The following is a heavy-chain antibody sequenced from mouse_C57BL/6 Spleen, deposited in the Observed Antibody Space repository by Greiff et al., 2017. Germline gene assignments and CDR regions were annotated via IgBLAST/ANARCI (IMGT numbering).Heavy chain of an antibody. CDR2: IDPSDSYT. J-gene: IGHJ3*01. V-gene: IGHV1-50*01. CDR3: AGGGPFAY. CDR1: GYTFTSYW. Sequence: VQLKQPGAELVKPGASVKLSCKASGYTFTSYWMQWVKQRPGQGLEWIGEIDPSDSYTNYNQKFKGKATMTVDTSSSTAYMQLSSLTSEDSAVYYCAGGGPFAYWGQGTLVTVSA.